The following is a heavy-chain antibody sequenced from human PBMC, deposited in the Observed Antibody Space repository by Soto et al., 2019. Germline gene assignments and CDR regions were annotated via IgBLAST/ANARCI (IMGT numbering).Heavy chain of an antibody. CDR2: IYYSGST. Sequence: SETLSLTCTVSGGSISSSSYYWGWIRQPPGKGLEWIGYIYYSGSTYYNPSLKSRVTISVDTSKNQFSLKLSSVTAADTAVYYCARGKVFPVGGMDVWGQGTTVTVSS. CDR1: GGSISSSSYY. V-gene: IGHV4-30-4*08. CDR3: ARGKVFPVGGMDV. J-gene: IGHJ6*02.